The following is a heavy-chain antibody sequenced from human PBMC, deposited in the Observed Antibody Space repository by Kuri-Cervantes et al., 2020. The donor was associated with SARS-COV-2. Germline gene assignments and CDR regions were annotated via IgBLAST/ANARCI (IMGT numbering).Heavy chain of an antibody. CDR2: TSDDRTKE. D-gene: IGHD3-9*01. Sequence: GGSLRLSCEASGFIFSDYAIHWVRQAPGKGLEWVAATSDDRTKEYYLDSVKGRFSISRDNSKNTVYLQINSLRAEDTAIYYCARDSETTGYYWYFDLWGRGTLVTVSS. V-gene: IGHV3-30*04. CDR3: ARDSETTGYYWYFDL. J-gene: IGHJ2*01. CDR1: GFIFSDYA.